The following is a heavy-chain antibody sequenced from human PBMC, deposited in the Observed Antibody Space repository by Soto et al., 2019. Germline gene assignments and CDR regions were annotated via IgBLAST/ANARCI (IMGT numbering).Heavy chain of an antibody. Sequence: SEALSLTCTVSGGSVSSGSYYWSWIRQPPGKGLEWIGYIYYSGSTNYNPSLKSRVTISVDTSKNQFSLKLSSVTAAATAVYYWARDASPKANFLDYWGQGTRVTVPS. CDR3: ARDASPKANFLDY. J-gene: IGHJ4*02. V-gene: IGHV4-61*01. CDR2: IYYSGST. CDR1: GGSVSSGSYY. D-gene: IGHD1-1*01.